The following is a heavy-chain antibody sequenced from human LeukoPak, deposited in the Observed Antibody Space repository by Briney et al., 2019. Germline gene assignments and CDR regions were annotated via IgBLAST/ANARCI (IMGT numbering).Heavy chain of an antibody. V-gene: IGHV3-23*01. J-gene: IGHJ4*02. CDR3: AKDGIGGIYYDSSGYFDN. CDR1: GFTFNNYA. Sequence: GGSLRLSCAASGFTFNNYAMSWVRQAPGKGLEWVSAISGSGGSTCYADPLKGRFTISRDNSKNTLYLQMNSLRAEDTALYYCAKDGIGGIYYDSSGYFDNWGQGTLVTVSS. CDR2: ISGSGGST. D-gene: IGHD3-22*01.